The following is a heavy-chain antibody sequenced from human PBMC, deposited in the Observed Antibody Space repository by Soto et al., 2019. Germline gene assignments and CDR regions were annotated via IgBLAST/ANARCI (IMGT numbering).Heavy chain of an antibody. CDR2: ITPMFRSA. V-gene: IGHV1-69*01. D-gene: IGHD1-26*01. CDR3: AREGGHKDGLGRGQPCAP. Sequence: QVQLVQSGAEVKKSGSSVKVSCKAYGGTFNRNAINWVRQAPGQGLEWMGGITPMFRSATYAQQFQCRVTTSADESTNTVYTEISSLRSDDTAMYYCAREGGHKDGLGRGQPCAPWGKGTLVTVSS. J-gene: IGHJ5*02. CDR1: GGTFNRNA.